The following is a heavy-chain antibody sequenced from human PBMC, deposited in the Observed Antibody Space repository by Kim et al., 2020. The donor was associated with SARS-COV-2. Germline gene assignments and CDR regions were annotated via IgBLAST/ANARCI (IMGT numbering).Heavy chain of an antibody. CDR1: GDSVSSNSAA. Sequence: SQTLSPTCAISGDSVSSNSAAWNWIRQSPSRGLEWLGRTFCRSKCFNDYAVSVKSRITINPDTSKNQFSLQLKYVTPEDTAVYYCARDRAPDYDILTGYHYYSYGMDVWGQGTTVTVSS. CDR3: ARDRAPDYDILTGYHYYSYGMDV. CDR2: TFCRSKCFN. V-gene: IGHV6-1*01. J-gene: IGHJ6*02. D-gene: IGHD3-9*01.